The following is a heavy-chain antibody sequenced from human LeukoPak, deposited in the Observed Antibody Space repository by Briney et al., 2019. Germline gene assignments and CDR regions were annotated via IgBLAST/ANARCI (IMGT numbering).Heavy chain of an antibody. D-gene: IGHD1-26*01. CDR1: RGAFSVYY. V-gene: IGHV4-34*01. CDR3: AGGSGAARVSWYFF. Sequence: SETLSLKPAVYRGAFSVYYWRCIPEPPGGGLEWIGEINHSGSTNNTPSPKRRVTISIYTSKKHLSLKLSSVTAAHTAVYYCAGGSGAARVSWYFFWGQGTLVTVSS. CDR2: INHSGST. J-gene: IGHJ4*02.